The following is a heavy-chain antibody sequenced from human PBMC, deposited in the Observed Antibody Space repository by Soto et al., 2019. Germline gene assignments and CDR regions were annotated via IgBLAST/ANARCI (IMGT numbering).Heavy chain of an antibody. Sequence: QVQLVQSGAEVKKPGASVKVSCKASGYTFTIYGISWVRQAPGQGLEWMGWISGYNGNTDYAQNLQDRVTLTTVASTSSVYMELRSLRSDDTAVYYWARVDYYDSSGYYGYWGQGNLITVSS. CDR3: ARVDYYDSSGYYGY. D-gene: IGHD3-22*01. CDR2: ISGYNGNT. J-gene: IGHJ4*02. CDR1: GYTFTIYG. V-gene: IGHV1-18*04.